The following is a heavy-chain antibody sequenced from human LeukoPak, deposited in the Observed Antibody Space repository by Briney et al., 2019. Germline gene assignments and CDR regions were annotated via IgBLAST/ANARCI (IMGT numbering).Heavy chain of an antibody. Sequence: PGGSLRLSCAASGFTFSSYAMHWVRQAPGKGLEYVSAISSNGGSTYYANSVKGRFTISRGNSKNTLYLQMHSLRADDTAVYYCARDLQYLLLMGEIDYWGQGTLVTVSS. CDR2: ISSNGGST. D-gene: IGHD2-2*01. CDR1: GFTFSSYA. V-gene: IGHV3-64*01. CDR3: ARDLQYLLLMGEIDY. J-gene: IGHJ4*02.